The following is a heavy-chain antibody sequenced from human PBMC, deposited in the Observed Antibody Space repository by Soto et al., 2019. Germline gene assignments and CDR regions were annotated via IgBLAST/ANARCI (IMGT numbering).Heavy chain of an antibody. V-gene: IGHV3-9*01. J-gene: IGHJ4*02. Sequence: EVQLVESGGDLVQPGRSLRLSCAASGFNFDDHAMNWVRQVPGKGLEWVSGISWNGAFAGYANSVKGRFTISRDNAKNSLTLLMNGLRPEDTALYYCTRDIFRTIKTIDYWGQGTLVTVSS. CDR3: TRDIFRTIKTIDY. CDR1: GFNFDDHA. CDR2: ISWNGAFA. D-gene: IGHD2-21*01.